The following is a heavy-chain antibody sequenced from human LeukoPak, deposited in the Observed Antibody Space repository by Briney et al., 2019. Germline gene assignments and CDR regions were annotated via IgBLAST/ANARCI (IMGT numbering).Heavy chain of an antibody. D-gene: IGHD5-18*01. Sequence: PSETLSLTCAVYGGPFSGYYWSWIRQPPGKGLEWIGEINHSGSTNYNPSLKSRVTISVDTSKNQFSLKLSSVTAADTAVYYCARGTTSDTAMVISRFDYWGQGTLVTVSS. CDR3: ARGTTSDTAMVISRFDY. CDR1: GGPFSGYY. J-gene: IGHJ4*02. CDR2: INHSGST. V-gene: IGHV4-34*01.